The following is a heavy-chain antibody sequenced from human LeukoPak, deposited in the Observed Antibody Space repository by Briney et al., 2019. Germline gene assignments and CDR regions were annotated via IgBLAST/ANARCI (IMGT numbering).Heavy chain of an antibody. Sequence: GGSLRLFCAAWGFTFSSYWMRWVRQAPGKGLEWVANIKQDGSEKYYVDSVKGRFTISRDNAKNSLYLQMNSLSAEDTAVYYCARDLRGDYYAYWGQGTLVTVSS. CDR1: GFTFSSYW. D-gene: IGHD3-10*01. CDR3: ARDLRGDYYAY. J-gene: IGHJ4*02. CDR2: IKQDGSEK. V-gene: IGHV3-7*01.